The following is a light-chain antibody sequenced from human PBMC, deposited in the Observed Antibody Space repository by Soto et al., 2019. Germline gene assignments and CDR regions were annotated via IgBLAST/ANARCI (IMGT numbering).Light chain of an antibody. J-gene: IGLJ1*01. Sequence: QSALTQPASVSGSPGQSITISCTGTSSDVGSYNYVSWYQQHPGKAPKLMIYDVSNRPSGVSERFSGSKSGNTASLTISGLQAEDEADYYCTSYITAGTYVFGPGTKVTVL. V-gene: IGLV2-14*03. CDR3: TSYITAGTYV. CDR2: DVS. CDR1: SSDVGSYNY.